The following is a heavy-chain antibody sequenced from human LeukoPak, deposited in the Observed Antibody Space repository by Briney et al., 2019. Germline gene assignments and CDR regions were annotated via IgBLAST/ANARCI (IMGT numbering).Heavy chain of an antibody. CDR3: ARAGEWESRWGDY. J-gene: IGHJ4*02. CDR2: IIPIFGTA. V-gene: IGHV1-69*05. D-gene: IGHD1-26*01. Sequence: ASVKVSCKASGGTFSSYAISWVRQAPGQGLEWMGGIIPIFGTANYAQKFQGRVTITTDESTSTAYMELSSLRSEDTAVYYCARAGEWESRWGDYWGQGTLVTVSS. CDR1: GGTFSSYA.